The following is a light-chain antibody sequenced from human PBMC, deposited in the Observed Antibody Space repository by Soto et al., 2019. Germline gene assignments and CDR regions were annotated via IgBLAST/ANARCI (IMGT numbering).Light chain of an antibody. CDR2: KAS. CDR1: QSISSW. J-gene: IGKJ1*01. V-gene: IGKV1-5*03. CDR3: QQYDNDSWT. Sequence: DIQMTQSPSTLSASVGDRVIITCRASQSISSWLAWYQQKPGKAPNLLIYKASTLKSGVPSRFSGSGSGTEFTLTISRLQPDDFATYYSQQYDNDSWTFGQGTKVEIK.